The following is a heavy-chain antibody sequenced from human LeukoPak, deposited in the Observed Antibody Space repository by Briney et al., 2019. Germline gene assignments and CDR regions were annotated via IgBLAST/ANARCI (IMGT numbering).Heavy chain of an antibody. CDR3: AKDSPSSHYYDSSGSITMDY. Sequence: PGGSLRLSCAASGFTFSSYGMHWVRQAPGKGLEWVAFIRYDGSNKYYADSVKGRFTISRDNSKNTLYLQMNSLRAEDTAAYYCAKDSPSSHYYDSSGSITMDYWGQGTLVTVSS. V-gene: IGHV3-30*02. CDR1: GFTFSSYG. D-gene: IGHD3-22*01. J-gene: IGHJ4*02. CDR2: IRYDGSNK.